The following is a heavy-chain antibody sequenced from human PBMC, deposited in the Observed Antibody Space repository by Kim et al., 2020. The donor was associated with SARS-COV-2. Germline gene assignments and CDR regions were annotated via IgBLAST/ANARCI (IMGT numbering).Heavy chain of an antibody. D-gene: IGHD3-22*01. CDR3: ARAFGSSCYSGDEY. CDR1: GFTFSIYG. J-gene: IGHJ4*02. CDR2: ISSDGSDK. Sequence: GGSLRLSCAASGFTFSIYGMHWVRQAPGKGLDWVAVISSDGSDKYYGDSVKGRFTISRDSSKNTLYLQMNSLRAEDTAMYYCARAFGSSCYSGDEYWGQGTPVTVSS. V-gene: IGHV3-33*05.